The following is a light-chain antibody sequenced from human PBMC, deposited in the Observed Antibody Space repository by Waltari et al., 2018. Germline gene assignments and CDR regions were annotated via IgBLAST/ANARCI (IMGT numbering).Light chain of an antibody. CDR2: EVT. J-gene: IGLJ2*01. V-gene: IGLV2-8*01. Sequence: QSALTQPPSASGSPGQSVTISCTGTSSDVGGYKDVSWYQQHPGKAPKLMIYEVTKRPSGVPERFSGSKSGNTASLTVSGLQAEDEADYYCSSYAGINNLVFGGGTKLTVL. CDR1: SSDVGGYKD. CDR3: SSYAGINNLV.